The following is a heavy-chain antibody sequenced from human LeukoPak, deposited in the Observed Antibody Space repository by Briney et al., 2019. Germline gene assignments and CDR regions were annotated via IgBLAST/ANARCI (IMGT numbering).Heavy chain of an antibody. CDR2: INHSGST. CDR1: GGSFSGYY. D-gene: IGHD3-10*02. Sequence: SETLSLTCAVYGGSFSGYYWSWIRQPPGKGLEWIGEINHSGSTNYNPSLKSRVTISVDTSKNQFSLKLSSVTAADTAVYYCDVVTGQNCYDPWGQGTLVTVAS. V-gene: IGHV4-34*01. CDR3: DVVTGQNCYDP. J-gene: IGHJ5*02.